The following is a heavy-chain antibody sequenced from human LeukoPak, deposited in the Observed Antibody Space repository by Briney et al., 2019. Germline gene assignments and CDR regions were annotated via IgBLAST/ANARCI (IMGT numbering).Heavy chain of an antibody. CDR3: ARARTYYYYYMDV. CDR1: GYSISSGYY. CDR2: IYHDGST. V-gene: IGHV4-38-2*02. D-gene: IGHD1-14*01. Sequence: SETLSLTCSVSGYSISSGYYWGWIRQPPGKGLEWIGNIYHDGSTYYNPSLKSRVTISVDTSKNQFSLKLSSVTAADTAVYYCARARTYYYYYMDVWGKGTTVTVSS. J-gene: IGHJ6*03.